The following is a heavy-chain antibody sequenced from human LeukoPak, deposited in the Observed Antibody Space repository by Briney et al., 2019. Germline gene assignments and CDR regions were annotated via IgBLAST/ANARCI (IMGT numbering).Heavy chain of an antibody. CDR2: ISYNGGKN. CDR1: GFTFNTYG. D-gene: IGHD3-16*02. CDR3: ARADDYIWGTYRSLETYFFEY. Sequence: GGSLRLSCAASGFTFNTYGMHWVRQAPGKGLEWVAAISYNGGKNSYADSVKGRFTISRDASKNILYLQMDSLRTEDTAVYFCARADDYIWGTYRSLETYFFEYWGQGALVTVSS. V-gene: IGHV3-30*03. J-gene: IGHJ4*02.